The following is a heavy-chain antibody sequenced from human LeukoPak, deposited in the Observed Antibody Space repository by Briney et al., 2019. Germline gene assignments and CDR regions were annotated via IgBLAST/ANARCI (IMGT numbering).Heavy chain of an antibody. Sequence: GGSLRLFYAASGFTFSSYSMNWARQAPGKGLEWVSYIISSSSTIYYADSVKGRFTISRDNAKNSLYLQMNSLRDEDTAVYYCAREVKGFYYYGMDVWGQGTTVTVSS. CDR2: IISSSSTI. J-gene: IGHJ6*01. CDR1: GFTFSSYS. CDR3: AREVKGFYYYGMDV. V-gene: IGHV3-48*02. D-gene: IGHD3-22*01.